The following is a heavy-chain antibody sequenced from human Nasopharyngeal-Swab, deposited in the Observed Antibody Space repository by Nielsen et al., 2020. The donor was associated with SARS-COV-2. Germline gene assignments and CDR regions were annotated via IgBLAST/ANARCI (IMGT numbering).Heavy chain of an antibody. Sequence: GSLRLSCTVSGGSISSYYWSWIRQPPGKGLEWIGYIYYSGSTNYNPSLKSRVTISVDTSKNQFSLKLSSVTAADMAVYYCARGFDYWGQGTLVTVSS. J-gene: IGHJ4*02. CDR3: ARGFDY. V-gene: IGHV4-59*01. CDR1: GGSISSYY. CDR2: IYYSGST.